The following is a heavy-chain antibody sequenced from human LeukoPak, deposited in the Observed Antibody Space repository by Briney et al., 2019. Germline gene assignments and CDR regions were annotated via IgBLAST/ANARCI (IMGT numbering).Heavy chain of an antibody. Sequence: SETLSLTCTVSGGSIINYYWSWIRQTPGKGLEWIGYIHSSGITDYNPSLKSRVTISLDTSKNQFSLKLTSVTAADTAVYYCARHGFRSFTQPFDYWGQGTLVTVSS. D-gene: IGHD2-21*01. V-gene: IGHV4-59*08. J-gene: IGHJ4*02. CDR3: ARHGFRSFTQPFDY. CDR1: GGSIINYY. CDR2: IHSSGIT.